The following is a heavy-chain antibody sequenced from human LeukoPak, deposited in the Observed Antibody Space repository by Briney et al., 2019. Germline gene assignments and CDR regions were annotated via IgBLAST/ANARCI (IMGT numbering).Heavy chain of an antibody. J-gene: IGHJ5*02. Sequence: PSETLSLTCTVSGGSITIADYWWAWIRQPPGKGLEWTASIYYSGSTHYNPALKSRVYISVDTSKSQFSLKLTSVTAADTAVYYCARDRPVAGANWFDPWGQGALVTVSS. CDR2: IYYSGST. V-gene: IGHV4-39*02. CDR1: GGSITIADYW. CDR3: ARDRPVAGANWFDP. D-gene: IGHD6-13*01.